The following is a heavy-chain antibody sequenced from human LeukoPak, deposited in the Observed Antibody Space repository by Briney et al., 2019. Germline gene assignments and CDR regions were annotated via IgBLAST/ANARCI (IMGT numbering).Heavy chain of an antibody. CDR2: INQDGSEM. CDR3: ARGGPAAGRFDY. Sequence: PGGSLRLSCAASGFSFGSYWMNWVRQAPGMGLEWVANINQDGSEMYYVDSVKGRFTISRDNAKNTLYLQMNSLRAEDTAVYYCARGGPAAGRFDYWGQGTLVTVSS. V-gene: IGHV3-7*01. CDR1: GFSFGSYW. D-gene: IGHD6-13*01. J-gene: IGHJ4*02.